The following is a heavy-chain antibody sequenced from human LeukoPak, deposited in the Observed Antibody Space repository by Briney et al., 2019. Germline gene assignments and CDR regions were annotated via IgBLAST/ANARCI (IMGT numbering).Heavy chain of an antibody. CDR2: IYHSGST. D-gene: IGHD2-15*01. CDR1: GYSISSGYY. Sequence: SETLSLTCTVSGYSISSGYYWGWIRQPPGKGLEWIGSIYHSGSTYYNPSLKSRVTISVDTSKNQFSLKLSSVTASDTAVYYCASHGGKRPLDYWGQGTLVTVSS. V-gene: IGHV4-38-2*02. CDR3: ASHGGKRPLDY. J-gene: IGHJ4*02.